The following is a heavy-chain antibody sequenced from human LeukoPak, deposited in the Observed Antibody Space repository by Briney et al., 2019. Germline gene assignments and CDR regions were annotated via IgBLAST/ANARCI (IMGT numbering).Heavy chain of an antibody. CDR3: ARDAISNFNAFDI. D-gene: IGHD1-1*01. J-gene: IGHJ3*02. V-gene: IGHV5-51*01. CDR2: IYPGDSDT. Sequence: KSGESLKISCKGSGYSFTSYWIGWVRQMPGKGLEWMGIIYPGDSDTRYSPSFQGQVTISADKSISTAYLQWSSLKASDTAMYYCARDAISNFNAFDIWGQGTMVTVSS. CDR1: GYSFTSYW.